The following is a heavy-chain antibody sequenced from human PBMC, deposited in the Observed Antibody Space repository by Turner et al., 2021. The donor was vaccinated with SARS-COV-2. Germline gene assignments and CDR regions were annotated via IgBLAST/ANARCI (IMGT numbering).Heavy chain of an antibody. D-gene: IGHD3-3*01. CDR2: INPNSGGT. Sequence: QVQLEQSGAEVKKPGASVKVSCKASRYTVTGYYMHWVRQAPGQGLEWMGWINPNSGGTNYAQKFQGRVTMTRDTSISTVYMELSRLRSDDTAVYYCARGPAVFGVVIMGYWGQGTLVTVSS. CDR3: ARGPAVFGVVIMGY. V-gene: IGHV1-2*02. J-gene: IGHJ4*02. CDR1: RYTVTGYY.